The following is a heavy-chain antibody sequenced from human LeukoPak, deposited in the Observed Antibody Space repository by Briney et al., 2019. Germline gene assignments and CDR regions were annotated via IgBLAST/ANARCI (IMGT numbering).Heavy chain of an antibody. CDR3: ARAINYDILTGRRPYYFDY. D-gene: IGHD3-9*01. CDR1: GFTFNNYV. V-gene: IGHV3-30*04. Sequence: SGGSLRLSCAASGFTFNNYVMHWVRQAPGKGLEWVAVMSIDGNIKLYADSVRGRFTISRDNAKNSLYLQVNSLRAEDTAVYYCARAINYDILTGRRPYYFDYWGQGTLVTVSS. CDR2: MSIDGNIK. J-gene: IGHJ4*02.